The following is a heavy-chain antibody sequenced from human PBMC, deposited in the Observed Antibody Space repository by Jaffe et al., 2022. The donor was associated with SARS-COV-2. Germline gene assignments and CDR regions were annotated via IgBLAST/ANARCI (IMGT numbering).Heavy chain of an antibody. D-gene: IGHD1-26*01. V-gene: IGHV3-53*01. Sequence: EVQLVESGGGLIQPGGSLRLSCAASGFTVSSNYMSWVRQAPGKGLEWVSVIYSGGSTYYADSVKGRFTISRDNSKNTLYLQMNSLRAEDTAVYYCARGSTRWELRFDYWGQGTLVTVSS. CDR2: IYSGGST. J-gene: IGHJ4*02. CDR1: GFTVSSNY. CDR3: ARGSTRWELRFDY.